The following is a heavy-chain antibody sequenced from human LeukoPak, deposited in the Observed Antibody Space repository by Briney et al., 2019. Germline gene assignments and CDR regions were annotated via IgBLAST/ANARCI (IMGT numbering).Heavy chain of an antibody. D-gene: IGHD6-13*01. Sequence: KTSETLSLTCTVSGGSISSYYWSWIRQPPGKGLEWIESMYHSGSTYYNPSLKSRVTMSVDTSKNQFSLKLSSVTAADTAVYYCARGRGQQLGNFDYWGQGTLVTVSS. CDR1: GGSISSYY. CDR3: ARGRGQQLGNFDY. J-gene: IGHJ4*02. CDR2: MYHSGST. V-gene: IGHV4-59*04.